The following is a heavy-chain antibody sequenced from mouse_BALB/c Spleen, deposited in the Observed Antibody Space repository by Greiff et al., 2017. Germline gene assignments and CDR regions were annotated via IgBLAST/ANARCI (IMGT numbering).Heavy chain of an antibody. CDR1: GYSITSDYA. J-gene: IGHJ4*01. Sequence: EVQRVESGPGLVEPSQSLSLTCTVTGYSITSDYAWNWIRQFPGNKLEWMGYISYSGSTSYNPSIKSRISITRDTSKNQFFLQLNSVTTEDTATYYSARGRGGSYWGQGTSVTVSS. D-gene: IGHD1-1*01. CDR2: ISYSGST. CDR3: ARGRGGSY. V-gene: IGHV3-2*02.